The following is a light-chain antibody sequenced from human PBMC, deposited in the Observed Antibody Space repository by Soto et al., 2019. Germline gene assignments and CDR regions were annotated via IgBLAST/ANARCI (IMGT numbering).Light chain of an antibody. V-gene: IGKV3-20*01. CDR2: GAS. Sequence: EIVLTQSPGTLSLSPGEGATLSCKASESVISDYLAWYQRKPGQAPRLLIYGASNRPTGISDRFSGSGSGTDFTLTITRLEPEEFAVYYCQQYVTQPFTFGQGTKLEIK. CDR1: ESVISDY. J-gene: IGKJ2*01. CDR3: QQYVTQPFT.